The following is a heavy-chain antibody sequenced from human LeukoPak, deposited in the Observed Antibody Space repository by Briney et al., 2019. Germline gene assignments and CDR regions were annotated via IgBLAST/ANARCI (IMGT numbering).Heavy chain of an antibody. CDR2: INHSGST. Sequence: SETLSLTCAVYGGSFSGYYWSWIRQPPGKGLEWIGAINHSGSTNYNPSLKSRVTMSVDTSKNQFSLKLSSVTAADTAVYYCARATVDSSGYYYVFHFDYWGQGTLVTVSS. CDR1: GGSFSGYY. D-gene: IGHD3-22*01. V-gene: IGHV4-34*01. CDR3: ARATVDSSGYYYVFHFDY. J-gene: IGHJ4*02.